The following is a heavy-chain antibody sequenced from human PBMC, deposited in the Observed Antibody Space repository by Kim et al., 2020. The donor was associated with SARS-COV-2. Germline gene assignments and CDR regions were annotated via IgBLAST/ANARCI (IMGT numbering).Heavy chain of an antibody. D-gene: IGHD5-18*01. CDR1: GDSVSSNSAA. J-gene: IGHJ6*02. CDR2: TYYRSKWYN. Sequence: SQTLSLTCAISGDSVSSNSAAWNWIRQSPSRGLEWLGRTYYRSKWYNDYAVSVKSRITINPDTSKNQFSLQLNSVTPEYTAVYYCARDTAMFHDYYYGMDVWSQGTTVTSSS. CDR3: ARDTAMFHDYYYGMDV. V-gene: IGHV6-1*01.